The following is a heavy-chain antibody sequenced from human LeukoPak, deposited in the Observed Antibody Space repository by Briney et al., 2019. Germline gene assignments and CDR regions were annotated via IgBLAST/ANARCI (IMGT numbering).Heavy chain of an antibody. Sequence: GGSLRLSCAASGFTFSSYGMSWVRQAPGKGLEWVSAISGSGGSTYYADSVKGRLTISRDNSKNTLYLQMNSLRAEDTAVYYCAKDPEADYYDSSGYYVNWGQGTLVTVSS. V-gene: IGHV3-23*01. CDR2: ISGSGGST. D-gene: IGHD3-22*01. CDR1: GFTFSSYG. CDR3: AKDPEADYYDSSGYYVN. J-gene: IGHJ4*02.